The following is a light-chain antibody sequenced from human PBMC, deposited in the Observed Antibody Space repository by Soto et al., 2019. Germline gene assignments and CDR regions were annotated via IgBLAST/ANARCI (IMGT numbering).Light chain of an antibody. CDR1: QSISSW. V-gene: IGKV1-5*01. CDR3: QQVNSYPIT. CDR2: DAS. Sequence: DIQMTQSPSTLSASVGDRVTITCRASQSISSWLAWYQQKPGKAPKLLIYDASSLESGVPSRFSGSGSGTEFTLTISSLQPEDFATYYCQQVNSYPITFGQGTRLEIK. J-gene: IGKJ5*01.